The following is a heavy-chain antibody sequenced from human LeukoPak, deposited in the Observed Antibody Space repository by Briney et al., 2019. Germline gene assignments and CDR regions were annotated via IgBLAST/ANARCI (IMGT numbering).Heavy chain of an antibody. V-gene: IGHV3-30*07. J-gene: IGHJ6*03. CDR1: GFTFSSYA. D-gene: IGHD2-8*01. Sequence: GGSLRLSCAASGFTFSSYAMHWVRQAPGKGLEWVAVISYDGSNKYYADSVKGRFTISRDNSKNTLYLQMNSLRAEDTALYYCARIGYSTTKLNYYYYMDVWGKGTTVTVSS. CDR2: ISYDGSNK. CDR3: ARIGYSTTKLNYYYYMDV.